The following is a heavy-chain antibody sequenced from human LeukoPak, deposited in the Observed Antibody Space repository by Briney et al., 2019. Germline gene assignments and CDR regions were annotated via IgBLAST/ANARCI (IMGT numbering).Heavy chain of an antibody. Sequence: GGSLRLSCAASGFTFSSYEMNWVRQAPGKGLEWVSTISGGGDTTYYADSVKGRFTISRDNSKNTLYLQMNSLRAEDTAVYYCAKAKTQAMVLPGNYWGQGTLVTVSS. CDR3: AKAKTQAMVLPGNY. CDR1: GFTFSSYE. CDR2: ISGGGDTT. J-gene: IGHJ4*02. V-gene: IGHV3-23*01. D-gene: IGHD5-18*01.